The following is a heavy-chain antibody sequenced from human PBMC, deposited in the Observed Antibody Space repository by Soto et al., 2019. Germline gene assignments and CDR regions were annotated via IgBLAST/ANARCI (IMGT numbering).Heavy chain of an antibody. Sequence: PSETLSLTCAVYGGSFSGYYWSWIRQPPGKGLEWIGEINHSGSTNYNPSLKSRVTISVDTSKNQFSLKLSSVTAADTAVYYCARVPLARPIAAAGRPAYFDYWGQGTLVTVSS. CDR1: GGSFSGYY. J-gene: IGHJ4*02. D-gene: IGHD6-13*01. CDR3: ARVPLARPIAAAGRPAYFDY. V-gene: IGHV4-34*01. CDR2: INHSGST.